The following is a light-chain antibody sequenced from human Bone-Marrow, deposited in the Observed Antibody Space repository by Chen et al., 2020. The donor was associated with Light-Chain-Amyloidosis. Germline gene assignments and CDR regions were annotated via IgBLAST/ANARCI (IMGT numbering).Light chain of an antibody. CDR2: EVT. J-gene: IGLJ1*01. Sequence: QSALTQPASVSGSPGQSITISCTGTSSDVGGDNHVSWYQQHPDKAPTLMIYEVTNRPSWVPARFACSKSDNTASLTISGLQTEVEADYFCSSYTITNTLVFGSGTRVTVL. V-gene: IGLV2-14*01. CDR1: SSDVGGDNH. CDR3: SSYTITNTLV.